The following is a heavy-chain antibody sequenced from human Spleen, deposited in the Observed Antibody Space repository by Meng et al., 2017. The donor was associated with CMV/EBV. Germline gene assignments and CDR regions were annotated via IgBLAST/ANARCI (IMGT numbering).Heavy chain of an antibody. J-gene: IGHJ4*02. CDR1: GGSISSGDYY. V-gene: IGHV4-30-4*08. Sequence: VQLQASGPGRVKPSHTLSLTCTVSGGSISSGDYYWSWIRQPPGKGLEWIGYIYYSGSTYYNPSLKSRVTISVDTSKNQFSLKLSSVTAADTAVYYCARRIAAAGLYYFDYWGQGTLVTVSS. CDR2: IYYSGST. CDR3: ARRIAAAGLYYFDY. D-gene: IGHD6-25*01.